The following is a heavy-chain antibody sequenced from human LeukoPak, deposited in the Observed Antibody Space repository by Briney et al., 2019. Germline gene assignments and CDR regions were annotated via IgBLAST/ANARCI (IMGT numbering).Heavy chain of an antibody. D-gene: IGHD5/OR15-5a*01. CDR1: GYTFTSYW. Sequence: RGESLKISCKASGYTFTSYWIGWVRQMPGKGLEWMGIIYPGDSDTTYSPSFQGQVTISADNSISTAYLQWSSLKASDTAMYYCARRTSTMGDYWGQGTLVTVSS. V-gene: IGHV5-51*01. CDR3: ARRTSTMGDY. J-gene: IGHJ4*02. CDR2: IYPGDSDT.